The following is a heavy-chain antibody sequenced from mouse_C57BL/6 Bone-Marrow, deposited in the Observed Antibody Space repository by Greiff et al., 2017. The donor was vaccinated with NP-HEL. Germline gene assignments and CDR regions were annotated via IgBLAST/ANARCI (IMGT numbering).Heavy chain of an antibody. Sequence: VQLKESGPGLVQPSQSLSITCTVSGFSLTSYGVHWVRQSPGKGLEWLGVIWSGGSTDYNAAFISRLSISKDNSKSQVFFKMNSLQADDTAIYYCARGSAYWGQGTLVTVSA. CDR3: ARGSAY. V-gene: IGHV2-2*01. D-gene: IGHD1-1*01. CDR1: GFSLTSYG. J-gene: IGHJ3*01. CDR2: IWSGGST.